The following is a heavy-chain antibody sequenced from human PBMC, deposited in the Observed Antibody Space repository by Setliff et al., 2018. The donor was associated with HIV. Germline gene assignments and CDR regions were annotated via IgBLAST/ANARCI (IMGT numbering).Heavy chain of an antibody. Sequence: TLYLTCTVPGDSITTGVYYWSWIRQPAGKGLEWIGHIYTSGSTNYDPSLKSRVTISIDTSKNQFSLKLRSVTAADTAVYYCARGSRLRGSYLPWGQGTLVTVSS. D-gene: IGHD1-26*01. V-gene: IGHV4-61*09. J-gene: IGHJ4*02. CDR2: IYTSGST. CDR3: ARGSRLRGSYLP. CDR1: GDSITTGVYY.